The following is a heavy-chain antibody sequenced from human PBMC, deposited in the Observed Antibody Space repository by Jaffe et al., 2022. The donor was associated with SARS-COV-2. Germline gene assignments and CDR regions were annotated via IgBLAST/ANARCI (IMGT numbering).Heavy chain of an antibody. V-gene: IGHV3-23*01. J-gene: IGHJ4*02. Sequence: EVQLLESGGDLVQPGESLRLSCAASGFIFGNYIMTWVRQAPGKGLEWVASISESGYGTYYAESVKGRFTISRDNSQTTLSLQMNSLRADDTAIYYCAKKGPVGVESQYYDYWGQGALVTVSS. D-gene: IGHD1-26*01. CDR3: AKKGPVGVESQYYDY. CDR2: ISESGYGT. CDR1: GFIFGNYI.